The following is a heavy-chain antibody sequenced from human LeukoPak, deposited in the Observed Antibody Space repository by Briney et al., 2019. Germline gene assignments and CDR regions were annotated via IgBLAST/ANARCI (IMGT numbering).Heavy chain of an antibody. CDR2: IRYDGSNK. Sequence: GGSLRLSCAASGFTFNSYGMHWVRQAPGKGLEWVAFIRYDGSNKYYADSVKGRFTISRDSSKNTLFLEMNSLRVEDTAVYYCAKRHTTGWYLFDYWGQGTLVTVSS. V-gene: IGHV3-30*02. D-gene: IGHD6-19*01. CDR1: GFTFNSYG. CDR3: AKRHTTGWYLFDY. J-gene: IGHJ4*02.